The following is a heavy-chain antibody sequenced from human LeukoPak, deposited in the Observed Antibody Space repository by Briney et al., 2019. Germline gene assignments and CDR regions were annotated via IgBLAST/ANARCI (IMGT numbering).Heavy chain of an antibody. CDR2: INPNSGDT. V-gene: IGHV1-2*02. CDR1: GYIFTGYY. CDR3: ARDHWRLGELSLLDY. J-gene: IGHJ4*02. D-gene: IGHD3-16*02. Sequence: GASVKVSCKASGYIFTGYYMHWVRQAPGQGPEWMGWINPNSGDTNYAQKFQGRVTMTRDTSISTAYMELRSLRSDDTAVYYCARDHWRLGELSLLDYWGQGTLVTVSS.